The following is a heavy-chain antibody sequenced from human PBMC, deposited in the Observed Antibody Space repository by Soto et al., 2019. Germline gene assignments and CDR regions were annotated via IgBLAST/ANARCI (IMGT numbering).Heavy chain of an antibody. D-gene: IGHD2-2*02. CDR1: GYTFTSYG. V-gene: IGHV1-18*01. Sequence: SVKVACKASGYTFTSYGISWVRQAPGQGLEWMGWISAYNGNTNYAQKLQGRVTMTTDTSTSTAYMELRSLRSDDTAVYYCAKDQGGYMVSGMDVWGQGTTVSVSS. CDR2: ISAYNGNT. CDR3: AKDQGGYMVSGMDV. J-gene: IGHJ6*02.